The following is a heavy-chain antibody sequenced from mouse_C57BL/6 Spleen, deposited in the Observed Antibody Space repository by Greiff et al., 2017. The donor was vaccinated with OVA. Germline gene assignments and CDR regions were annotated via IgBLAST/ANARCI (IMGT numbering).Heavy chain of an antibody. V-gene: IGHV5-6*01. CDR3: ARRGDYGGYYYAMDY. CDR1: GFTFSSYG. J-gene: IGHJ4*01. D-gene: IGHD2-4*01. CDR2: ISSGGSYT. Sequence: EVQLVESGGDLVKPGGSLKLSCAASGFTFSSYGMSWVRQTPDKRLEWVATISSGGSYTYYPDSVKGRFTISRDNAKNTLYLQMSSLKSEDTAMYDCARRGDYGGYYYAMDYWGQGTSVTVSS.